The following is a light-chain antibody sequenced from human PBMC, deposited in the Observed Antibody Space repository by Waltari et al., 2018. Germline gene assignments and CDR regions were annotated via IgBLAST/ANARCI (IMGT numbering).Light chain of an antibody. Sequence: QPVLTQPPSASGTPGQRVTISCSGSSSNIGSNIVSWYQQFPGMAPKLLIFSTNQRPSGVPDRFSGSKSGPSASLSISGLQSEDEADYYCAAWDDSLNGNYVFGSGTKVTVL. J-gene: IGLJ1*01. CDR1: SSNIGSNI. CDR3: AAWDDSLNGNYV. V-gene: IGLV1-44*01. CDR2: STN.